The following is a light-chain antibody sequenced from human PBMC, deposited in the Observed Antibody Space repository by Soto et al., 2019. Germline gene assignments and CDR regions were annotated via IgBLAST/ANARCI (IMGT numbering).Light chain of an antibody. V-gene: IGKV3-11*01. J-gene: IGKJ1*01. CDR2: DAA. CDR3: QQRSNWPWT. Sequence: EIVLTQSPATLSLSPGERATLSCRASQSVSSYLAWYQQKPSQAPRRLIYDAANRATGSTARFSGSGSGTEFTHTISSLEPEDFAVDYCQQRSNWPWTFGQGTKVDIK. CDR1: QSVSSY.